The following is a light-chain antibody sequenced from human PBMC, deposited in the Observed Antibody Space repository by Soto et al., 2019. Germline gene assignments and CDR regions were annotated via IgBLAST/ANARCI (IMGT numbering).Light chain of an antibody. CDR2: DAS. Sequence: EIVLTQSPATLSLSPGERAILSCRASQSVRSYLAWYQQKPGQAPRLLIYDASNRATGIPARFSGSGSGTDFTLTSSSLEPEDFAVYYCQQRSNWPVTFGPGTKVDVK. CDR1: QSVRSY. V-gene: IGKV3-11*01. J-gene: IGKJ3*01. CDR3: QQRSNWPVT.